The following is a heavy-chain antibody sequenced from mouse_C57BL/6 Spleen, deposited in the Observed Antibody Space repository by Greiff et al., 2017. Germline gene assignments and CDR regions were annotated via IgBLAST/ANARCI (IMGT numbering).Heavy chain of an antibody. CDR2: IDPSDSYT. CDR1: GYTFTSYW. V-gene: IGHV1-69*01. D-gene: IGHD2-5*01. CDR3: ARGYSNSPFAY. Sequence: QVQLQQPGAELVMPGASVKLSCKASGYTFTSYWMHWVKQRPGQGLAWIGEIDPSDSYTNYNQKFKGKSTLTVDKSSSTAYMQLSSLTSEDSAVFYCARGYSNSPFAYWGQGTLVTVSA. J-gene: IGHJ3*01.